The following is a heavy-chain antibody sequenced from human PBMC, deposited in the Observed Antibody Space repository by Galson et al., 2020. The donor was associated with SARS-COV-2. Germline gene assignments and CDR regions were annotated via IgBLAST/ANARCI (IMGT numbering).Heavy chain of an antibody. CDR1: GYTFTSYD. J-gene: IGHJ5*02. D-gene: IGHD3-16*02. Sequence: ASVKVSCKASGYTFTSYDINWVRQATGQGLEWMGWMNPNSGNTGYAQKFQGRVTMTRNTSISTAYMELSSLRSEDTAVYYCARVYVYYDYVWGSYRRPDWFDPWGQGTLVTVSS. CDR3: ARVYVYYDYVWGSYRRPDWFDP. CDR2: MNPNSGNT. V-gene: IGHV1-8*01.